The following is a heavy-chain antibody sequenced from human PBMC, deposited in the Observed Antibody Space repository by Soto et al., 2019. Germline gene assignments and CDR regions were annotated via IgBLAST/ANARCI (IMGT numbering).Heavy chain of an antibody. J-gene: IGHJ4*02. CDR1: GSSISSNY. D-gene: IGHD6-13*01. CDR2: VYNSGST. V-gene: IGHV4-59*01. CDR3: ARYRREAVAGYTLDN. Sequence: TLSLTCTVSGSSISSNYWTWIRQPPGKGLEWIGYVYNSGSTNYNPSLKSRVTISEDTSKSQFSLKVNSMTAADTAVYYCARYRREAVAGYTLDNWGQGILVTVSS.